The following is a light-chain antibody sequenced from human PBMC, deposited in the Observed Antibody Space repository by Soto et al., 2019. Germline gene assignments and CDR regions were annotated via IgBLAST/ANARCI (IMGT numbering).Light chain of an antibody. CDR2: TAS. CDR1: QGVSSY. V-gene: IGKV1-39*01. J-gene: IGKJ1*01. Sequence: DIQMTQYPSSLSASVGDRVTITCRASQGVSSYLNWYQQKPGQAPKVLIYTASSLQRRVPSRFSGSGSGTDFTLTISSLQPEDFATYYCQPSYNGWSFGRGTKVDIK. CDR3: QPSYNGWS.